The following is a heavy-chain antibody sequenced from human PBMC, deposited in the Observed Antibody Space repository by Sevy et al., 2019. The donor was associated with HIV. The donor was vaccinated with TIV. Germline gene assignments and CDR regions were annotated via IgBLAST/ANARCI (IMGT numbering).Heavy chain of an antibody. CDR2: ISGSGGST. CDR1: GFTFSSYA. J-gene: IGHJ6*02. D-gene: IGHD4-17*01. Sequence: GCSLRLSCAASGFTFSSYAMSWVRQAPGKGLEWVSAISGSGGSTYYADSVKGRFTISRDNSKNTLYLQMNSLRAEDTAVYYCAKEDTVTTNYYYYYGIDVWGQGTTVTVSS. V-gene: IGHV3-23*01. CDR3: AKEDTVTTNYYYYYGIDV.